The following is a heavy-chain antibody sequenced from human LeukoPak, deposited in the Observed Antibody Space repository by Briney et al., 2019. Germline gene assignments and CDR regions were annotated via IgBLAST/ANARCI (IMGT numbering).Heavy chain of an antibody. Sequence: GGSLRLSCAASGVAFDSHGMHWVRQAPGKGLEWVAVIWYDGSNKDYADSVKGRFTISRDNSKNTLYLQMNSLRAENTAVYYCARARNNYDRSGFSALDYWGQGTLVTVSS. CDR2: IWYDGSNK. D-gene: IGHD3-22*01. CDR3: ARARNNYDRSGFSALDY. CDR1: GVAFDSHG. V-gene: IGHV3-33*01. J-gene: IGHJ4*02.